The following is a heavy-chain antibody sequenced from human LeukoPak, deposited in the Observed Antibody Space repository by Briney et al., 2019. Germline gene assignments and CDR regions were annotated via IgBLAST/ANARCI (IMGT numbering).Heavy chain of an antibody. V-gene: IGHV4-38-2*02. CDR3: AAYGSGSYQDY. Sequence: SETLSLTCTVSGYSISSGYYWGWIRQPPGKGLEWTGSIYHSGSTYYNPSLKSRVTISVDTSKNQFSLKLSSVTAADTAVYYFAAYGSGSYQDYWGQGTLVTVSS. CDR2: IYHSGST. CDR1: GYSISSGYY. D-gene: IGHD3-10*01. J-gene: IGHJ4*02.